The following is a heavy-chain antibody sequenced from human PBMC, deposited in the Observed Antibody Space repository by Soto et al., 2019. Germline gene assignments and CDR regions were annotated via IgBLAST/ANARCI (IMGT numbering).Heavy chain of an antibody. CDR3: ARGARIVGTQPPNWFDP. J-gene: IGHJ5*02. CDR1: GYTFTSYY. V-gene: IGHV1-46*01. D-gene: IGHD1-26*01. CDR2: INPSGGST. Sequence: ASVKVSCKASGYTFTSYYMHWVRQAPGQGLEWMGIINPSGGSTSYAQKFQGRVTMTRDTSTSTVYMELSSLRSEDTAVYYCARGARIVGTQPPNWFDPWGQGTLVTVS.